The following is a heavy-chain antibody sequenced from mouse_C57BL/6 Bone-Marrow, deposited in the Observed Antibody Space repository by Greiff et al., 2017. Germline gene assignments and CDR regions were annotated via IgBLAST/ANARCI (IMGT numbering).Heavy chain of an antibody. D-gene: IGHD2-4*01. CDR1: GYSFTDYN. J-gene: IGHJ4*01. Sequence: EVQLQQSGPELVKPGASVKISCKASGYSFTDYNMNWVKQSYGKSLEWIGVINPNSGTTSYNQKFKGKATLTADQSSSTAYMQLNSLPSEDSAVYYCARGYDYNYAMDYGGRGTSVTVSS. CDR2: INPNSGTT. CDR3: ARGYDYNYAMDY. V-gene: IGHV1-39*01.